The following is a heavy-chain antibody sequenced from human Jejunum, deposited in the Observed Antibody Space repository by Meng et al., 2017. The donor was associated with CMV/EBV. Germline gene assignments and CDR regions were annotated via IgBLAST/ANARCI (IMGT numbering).Heavy chain of an antibody. V-gene: IGHV3-30-3*01. Sequence: HWVRQAPGKGLEWVAFISYDGSSQYYADSVKGRFTISRDNSKNTLYLEMSSLRAGDTAVYFCASRCDLSTITCLCRGAYYYATDVWGQGTTVTVSS. CDR3: ASRCDLSTITCLCRGAYYYATDV. J-gene: IGHJ6*02. D-gene: IGHD2/OR15-2a*01. CDR2: ISYDGSSQ.